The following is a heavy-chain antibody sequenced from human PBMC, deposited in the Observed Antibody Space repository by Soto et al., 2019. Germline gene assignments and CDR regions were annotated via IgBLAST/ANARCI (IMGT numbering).Heavy chain of an antibody. CDR1: GFTLGDYA. V-gene: IGHV3-49*05. CDR2: IRSKTYGGTT. J-gene: IGHJ6*02. CDR3: SKIRGTTSNYYYYGMDV. D-gene: IGHD3-16*01. Sequence: VQLVESGGGLVKPGRSLRLSCTASGFTLGDYAMSWFRQAPGKGLEWVGFIRSKTYGGTTEYAASVKGRFTISRDDSKSIAHLQMNSLKTEDTAVYYCSKIRGTTSNYYYYGMDVWGQGTTVTVSS.